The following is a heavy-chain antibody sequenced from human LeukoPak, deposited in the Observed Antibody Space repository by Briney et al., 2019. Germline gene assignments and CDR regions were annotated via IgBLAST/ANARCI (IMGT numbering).Heavy chain of an antibody. J-gene: IGHJ6*04. V-gene: IGHV3-30*04. CDR3: ARDPITMVRGVINYGMDV. CDR2: ISYDGSNK. D-gene: IGHD3-10*01. CDR1: GFTFSSYA. Sequence: GGSLRLSCAASGFTFSSYAMHWVRQAPGKGLEGVAVISYDGSNKYYADSVKGRFTISRDNSKNTLYLQMNSLRAEDTAVYYCARDPITMVRGVINYGMDVWGKGTTVTVSS.